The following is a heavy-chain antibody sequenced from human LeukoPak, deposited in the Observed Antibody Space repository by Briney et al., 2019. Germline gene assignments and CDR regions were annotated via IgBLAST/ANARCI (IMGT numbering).Heavy chain of an antibody. CDR2: LTESGRT. CDR3: ARWSLRGCSGSPCFDY. D-gene: IGHD2-15*01. J-gene: IGHJ4*02. V-gene: IGHV4-34*01. Sequence: SETLSLTCAVYGGSFSGYFWSWIRQPPGKGLEWIGELTESGRTRYNPSLKSRVTIAEDTSKNQFSLKLSSVTAADTAVYYCARWSLRGCSGSPCFDYWGQGTLVTVSS. CDR1: GGSFSGYF.